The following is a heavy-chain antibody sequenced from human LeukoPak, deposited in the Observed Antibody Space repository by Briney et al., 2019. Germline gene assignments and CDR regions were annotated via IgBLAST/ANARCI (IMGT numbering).Heavy chain of an antibody. Sequence: ASVKVSCKASGYTFTSYGISWVRQARGQGLEWMGWISAYNGNTNYAQKLQGRVTMTTDTSTSTAYMELRSLRSDDTAVYYCARGGDYYDSSGYYGYWGHGTLVTVSS. CDR2: ISAYNGNT. CDR1: GYTFTSYG. J-gene: IGHJ4*01. CDR3: ARGGDYYDSSGYYGY. D-gene: IGHD3-22*01. V-gene: IGHV1-18*01.